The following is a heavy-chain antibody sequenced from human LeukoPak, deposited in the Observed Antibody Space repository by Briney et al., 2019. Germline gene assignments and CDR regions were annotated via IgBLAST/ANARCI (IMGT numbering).Heavy chain of an antibody. J-gene: IGHJ5*02. Sequence: SETLSLTCAVYGGSFSGYYWSWIRQPPGKGLEWIGEINHSGSINYNPSLKSRVTISVDTSKNQFSLKLSSVTAADTAVYYCARRNLRCYGPGSYYRGPTLNWFDPWGQGTLVTVSS. CDR1: GGSFSGYY. CDR2: INHSGSI. V-gene: IGHV4-34*01. D-gene: IGHD3-10*01. CDR3: ARRNLRCYGPGSYYRGPTLNWFDP.